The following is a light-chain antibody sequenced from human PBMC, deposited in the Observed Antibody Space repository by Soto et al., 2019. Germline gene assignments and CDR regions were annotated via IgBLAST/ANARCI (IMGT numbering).Light chain of an antibody. Sequence: EIVLTQSPGTLSLSPGERAAFSCRASQSLSSSSLAWYRQKPGHGPRLLIYGASRRATGIPDRFSDSESGKDYTLNISSLEPEGLAVHFCQQYARTPWTYRHGTRVQS. CDR2: GAS. CDR1: QSLSSSS. J-gene: IGKJ1*01. CDR3: QQYARTPWT. V-gene: IGKV3-20*01.